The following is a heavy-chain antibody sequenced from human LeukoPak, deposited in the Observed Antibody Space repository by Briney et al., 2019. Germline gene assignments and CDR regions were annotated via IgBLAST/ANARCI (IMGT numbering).Heavy chain of an antibody. CDR1: GGSISSHY. J-gene: IGHJ2*01. Sequence: PSETLSLTCTVSGGSISSHYWSWIRQPPGKGLEWIGYIYYSGSTDYNPSLKSRVTISVDTSKNQFSLKLSSVTAADTAVYYCARARYNWNYVWYFDLWGRGTLVTVSS. V-gene: IGHV4-59*11. CDR3: ARARYNWNYVWYFDL. CDR2: IYYSGST. D-gene: IGHD1-7*01.